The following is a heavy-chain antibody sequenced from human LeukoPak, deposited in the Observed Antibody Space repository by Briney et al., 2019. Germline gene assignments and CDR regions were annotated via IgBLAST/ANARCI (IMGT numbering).Heavy chain of an antibody. CDR1: GFSFRSYW. Sequence: PGGSLRLSCAASGFSFRSYWMHWVRQLPGKGLVWVSHISSDGSDTSYADSVKGRFTISRDNANNTLYLQMSGLTDDDTAVYYCARKPWGESFAYWGRGTLVTVSS. J-gene: IGHJ4*02. D-gene: IGHD7-27*01. CDR2: ISSDGSDT. V-gene: IGHV3-74*01. CDR3: ARKPWGESFAY.